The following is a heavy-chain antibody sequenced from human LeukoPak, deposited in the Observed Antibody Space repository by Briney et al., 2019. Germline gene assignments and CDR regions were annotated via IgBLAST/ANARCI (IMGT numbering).Heavy chain of an antibody. V-gene: IGHV3-21*01. CDR3: ARLAYCSSTSCYKRLDY. J-gene: IGHJ4*02. CDR2: ISSSSSYI. CDR1: GFTFSSYS. D-gene: IGHD2-2*02. Sequence: GGSLRLSCAASGFTFSSYSMNWVRQAPGKGLEWVSSISSSSSYICYADSVKGRFTISRDNAKNSLYLQMNSLRAEDTAVYYCARLAYCSSTSCYKRLDYWGQGTLVTVSS.